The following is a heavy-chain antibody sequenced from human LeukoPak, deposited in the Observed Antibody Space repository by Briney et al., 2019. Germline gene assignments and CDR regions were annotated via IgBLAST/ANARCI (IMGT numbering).Heavy chain of an antibody. CDR1: GCTIRNYS. J-gene: IGHJ5*01. D-gene: IGHD1-1*01. Sequence: PSETLSLTCNASGCTIRNYSMGWIRQPPGKGLEWIGSIYYTGSTHYNASLKSRVTISVDTSKSQFSLKLASLTAADTAVYYCAGHRFSSRQERYYNWFDTWGQGTLVTVSS. CDR2: IYYTGST. V-gene: IGHV4-39*01. CDR3: AGHRFSSRQERYYNWFDT.